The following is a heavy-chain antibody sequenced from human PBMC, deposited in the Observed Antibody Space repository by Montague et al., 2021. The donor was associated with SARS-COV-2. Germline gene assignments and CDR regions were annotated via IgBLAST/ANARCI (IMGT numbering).Heavy chain of an antibody. D-gene: IGHD5-18*01. V-gene: IGHV4-34*01. Sequence: SETLSLTCAVYGGSLSGYYWSWSRQPPGKGLEWMGEINHSVSTNYKPSVKSRVTISMDTPKNQFSLKLSSVTAADTATDYCARGDRQLGVSCDDDYLDVWGKGTMVTVSS. CDR2: INHSVST. CDR1: GGSLSGYY. J-gene: IGHJ6*03. CDR3: ARGDRQLGVSCDDDYLDV.